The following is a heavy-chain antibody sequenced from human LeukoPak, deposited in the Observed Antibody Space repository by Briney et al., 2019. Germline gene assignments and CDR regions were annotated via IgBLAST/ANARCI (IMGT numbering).Heavy chain of an antibody. CDR1: GYTFTSYG. Sequence: ASVKVSCKASGYTFTSYGISWVRQAPGQGLEWMGWIGAYNGNTNYAQKLQGRVTMTTDTSTSTAYMELRSLRSDDTAVYYCARDGTFGGKYYYYYYMDVWGKGTTVTVSS. J-gene: IGHJ6*03. V-gene: IGHV1-18*01. D-gene: IGHD3-16*01. CDR3: ARDGTFGGKYYYYYYMDV. CDR2: IGAYNGNT.